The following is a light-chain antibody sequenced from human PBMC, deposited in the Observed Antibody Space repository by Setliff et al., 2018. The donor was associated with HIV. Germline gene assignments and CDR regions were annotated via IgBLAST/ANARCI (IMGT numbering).Light chain of an antibody. J-gene: IGLJ2*01. CDR2: EDN. CDR1: SSDVGSYNL. CDR3: CAYAGDSISI. Sequence: QSVLTQPASVSGSPGQSITISCTGTSSDVGSYNLVSWYQQYSGKAPQLMIFEDNKRPSGVSNRFSGSKSGNTTSLTISGLQAEDEADHYCCAYAGDSISIFGGGTK. V-gene: IGLV2-23*01.